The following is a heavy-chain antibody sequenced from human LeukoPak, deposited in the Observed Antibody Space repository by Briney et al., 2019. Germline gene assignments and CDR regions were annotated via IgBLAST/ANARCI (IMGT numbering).Heavy chain of an antibody. J-gene: IGHJ4*02. CDR3: ATRGDYSGTTSCYAF. CDR1: GYTFSDSY. CDR2: INPNNGGT. Sequence: ASVRVSCKASGYTFSDSYMHWVRQAPGQGLEWVGWINPNNGGTNYAQKFQGRVTMTRDTSSSTAYMELSRLRSDDTAVYHCATRGDYSGTTSCYAFWGLGTLVTVSS. D-gene: IGHD2-2*01. V-gene: IGHV1-2*02.